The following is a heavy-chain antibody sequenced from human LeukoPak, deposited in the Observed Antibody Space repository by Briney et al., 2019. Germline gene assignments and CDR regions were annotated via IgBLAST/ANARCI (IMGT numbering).Heavy chain of an antibody. Sequence: GGSLRLSCAASGFTFSSYAMSWVRQAPGKGVEWVSAIRGSGGSTYYADSVKGRFTISRDNSKNTLYLQMNSLRAEDTAVYYCAKDLQLGREWDLPSFDYWGQGTLVTVSS. D-gene: IGHD1-26*01. CDR2: IRGSGGST. CDR1: GFTFSSYA. J-gene: IGHJ4*02. CDR3: AKDLQLGREWDLPSFDY. V-gene: IGHV3-23*01.